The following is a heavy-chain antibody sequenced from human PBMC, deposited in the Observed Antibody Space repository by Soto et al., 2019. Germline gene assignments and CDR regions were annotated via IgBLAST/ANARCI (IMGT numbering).Heavy chain of an antibody. CDR1: VGSFSGYY. CDR3: ARERCSRTNSRFDP. J-gene: IGHJ5*02. D-gene: IGHD2-2*01. Sequence: TLSLTCAVYVGSFSGYYWSWIRQHPGKGLEWIGYIYYSGSTYYNPSLKSRVTISVDTSKNQFSLKLSSVTAADTAVYYCARERCSRTNSRFDPWGQGTLVTVSS. CDR2: IYYSGST. V-gene: IGHV4-31*11.